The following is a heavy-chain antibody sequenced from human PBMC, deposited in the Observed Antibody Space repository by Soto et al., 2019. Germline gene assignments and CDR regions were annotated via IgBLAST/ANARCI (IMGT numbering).Heavy chain of an antibody. V-gene: IGHV4-59*08. CDR1: GGSISSYY. Sequence: PSETLSLTCTVSGGSISSYYWSWIRQPPGKELEWLGYIYYSGRTNYNPSLKSRVTISIDTSKNQFSLKLRSVTAADTALYYCACSQSWFDPWGQGTLVTVSS. CDR2: IYYSGRT. CDR3: ACSQSWFDP. J-gene: IGHJ5*02.